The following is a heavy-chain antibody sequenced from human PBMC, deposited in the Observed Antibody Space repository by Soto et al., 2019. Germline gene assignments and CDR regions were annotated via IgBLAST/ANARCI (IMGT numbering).Heavy chain of an antibody. V-gene: IGHV4-4*07. Sequence: QVQLQESGPGLVKPSETLSLTCTVSGGSISSYYWSWIRQPAGKGLEWIGRIYTSGSTNYNPSLKSRFTMSVDTSKNQFSLKLSSVTAADTAVYYCVGGIAVAGPGYFDYWGQGTLVTVSS. CDR1: GGSISSYY. CDR2: IYTSGST. CDR3: VGGIAVAGPGYFDY. J-gene: IGHJ4*02. D-gene: IGHD6-19*01.